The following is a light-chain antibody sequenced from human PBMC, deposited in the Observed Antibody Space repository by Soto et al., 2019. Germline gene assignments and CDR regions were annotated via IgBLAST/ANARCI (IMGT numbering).Light chain of an antibody. J-gene: IGKJ1*01. CDR2: DAS. CDR1: QNIRSW. Sequence: DILMTQSPSTLSASVGDRVTITCRASQNIRSWLAWYQQKPGKAPNLLIYDASSLESGVPSRFSGSGSGTEFTLTISSLQSEDFAVYYCQQYNKWPPRTFGQGTKVDIK. V-gene: IGKV1-5*01. CDR3: QQYNKWPPRT.